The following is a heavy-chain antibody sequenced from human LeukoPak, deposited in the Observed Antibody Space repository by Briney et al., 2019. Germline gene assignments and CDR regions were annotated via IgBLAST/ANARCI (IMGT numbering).Heavy chain of an antibody. CDR2: ISWDGGST. V-gene: IGHV3-43D*04. Sequence: GSLRLSCAASGFTFDDYTMHWVRQAPGKGLEWVSLISWDGGSTYYADSVKGRFTISRDNSKNSLYLQMNSLRAEDTALYYCAKVGPLEEGAPFDYWGQGTLVTVSS. CDR1: GFTFDDYT. CDR3: AKVGPLEEGAPFDY. J-gene: IGHJ4*02. D-gene: IGHD1-26*01.